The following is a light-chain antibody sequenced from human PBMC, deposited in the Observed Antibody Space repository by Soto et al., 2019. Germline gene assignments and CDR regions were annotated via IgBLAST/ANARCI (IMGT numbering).Light chain of an antibody. V-gene: IGKV3-20*01. CDR1: QSVSSTY. Sequence: EIVLTQSPDTLSLSPGETATLSCRASQSVSSTYLAWYHQKPGQAPRLLIFGASRRATGIPDRFSGSGSRTDFTLTISRLEPEDFAVYYCQQCDNSITFGQGTRLEIE. J-gene: IGKJ5*01. CDR3: QQCDNSIT. CDR2: GAS.